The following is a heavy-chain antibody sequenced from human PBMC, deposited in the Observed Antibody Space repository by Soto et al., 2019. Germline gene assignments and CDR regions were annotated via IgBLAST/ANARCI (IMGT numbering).Heavy chain of an antibody. CDR3: ARGGVRGTTSRGQVYN. CDR1: GFTFSDYY. CDR2: ISSSSDYT. Sequence: QVQVVESGGGLVKPGGSLRLSCAASGFTFSDYYMNWIRQAPGKGLEWVSYISSSSDYTNYADSVKVRFTISRDNAKSSLYLQMNSLSAEDTAVYYCARGGVRGTTSRGQVYNWGQGTLVTVSS. J-gene: IGHJ4*02. D-gene: IGHD1-7*01. V-gene: IGHV3-11*06.